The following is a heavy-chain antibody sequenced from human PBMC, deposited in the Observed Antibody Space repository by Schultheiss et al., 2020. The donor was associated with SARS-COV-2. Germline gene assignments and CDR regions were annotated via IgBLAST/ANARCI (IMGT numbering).Heavy chain of an antibody. CDR1: GFTFDDYA. D-gene: IGHD3-22*01. V-gene: IGHV3-9*01. CDR3: ARDRYYDSSGPRDAFDI. Sequence: SLRLSCAASGFTFDDYAMHWVRQAPGKGLEWVSGISWNSGSIGYADSVKGRFTISRDNAKNSLYLQMNSLRAEDTAVYYCARDRYYDSSGPRDAFDIWGQGTMVTVSS. CDR2: ISWNSGSI. J-gene: IGHJ3*02.